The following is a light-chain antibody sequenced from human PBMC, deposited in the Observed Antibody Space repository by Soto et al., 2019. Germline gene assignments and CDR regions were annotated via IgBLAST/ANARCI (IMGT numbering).Light chain of an antibody. J-gene: IGLJ2*01. V-gene: IGLV1-47*01. Sequence: QSVLTQSPSASATPGQRVTISCSGSSSNIGSNYVYWYQQLPGTAPKLLIYRNSQWPSGVPDRFSGSISGTSASLAISGLRSEDEADYYCAAWDESLSGVVFGGGTKLTVL. CDR1: SSNIGSNY. CDR2: RNS. CDR3: AAWDESLSGVV.